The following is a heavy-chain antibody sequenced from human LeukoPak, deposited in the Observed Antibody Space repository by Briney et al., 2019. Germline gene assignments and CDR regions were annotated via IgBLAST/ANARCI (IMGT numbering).Heavy chain of an antibody. J-gene: IGHJ4*02. D-gene: IGHD3-22*01. CDR3: ARGQYYYDSSGYYYYFDY. Sequence: PSETLSLTCAVYGGSFSGYYWSWIRQPPGKGREGIGEINHSGSTNYNPSLKSRVTISVDTSTNQFSLKLSSVTAADTAVYYCARGQYYYDSSGYYYYFDYWGQGTLVTVSS. CDR1: GGSFSGYY. CDR2: INHSGST. V-gene: IGHV4-34*01.